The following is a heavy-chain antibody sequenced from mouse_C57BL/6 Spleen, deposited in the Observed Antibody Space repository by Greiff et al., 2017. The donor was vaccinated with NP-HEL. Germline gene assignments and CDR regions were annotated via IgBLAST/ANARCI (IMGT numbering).Heavy chain of an antibody. CDR3: TTVLITTVAFDY. V-gene: IGHV14-4*01. D-gene: IGHD1-1*01. J-gene: IGHJ2*01. Sequence: EVQLQESGAELVRPGASVKLSCTASGFNIKDDYMHWVKQRPEQGLEWIGWIDPENGDTEYASKFQGKATITADTSSNTAYLQLSSLTSEDTAVYYCTTVLITTVAFDYWGQGTTLTVSS. CDR1: GFNIKDDY. CDR2: IDPENGDT.